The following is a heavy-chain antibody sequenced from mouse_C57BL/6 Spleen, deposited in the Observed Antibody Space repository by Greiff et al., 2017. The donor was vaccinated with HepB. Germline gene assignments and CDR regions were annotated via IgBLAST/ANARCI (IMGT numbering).Heavy chain of an antibody. CDR3: TTRIAMDY. J-gene: IGHJ4*01. Sequence: EVMLVESGAELVRPGASVKLSCTASGFNIKDDYMHWVKQRPEQGLEWIGWIDPENGDTEYASKFQGKATITADTSSNTAYLQLSSLTSEDTAVYYCTTRIAMDYWGQGTSVTVSS. CDR2: IDPENGDT. CDR1: GFNIKDDY. V-gene: IGHV14-4*01.